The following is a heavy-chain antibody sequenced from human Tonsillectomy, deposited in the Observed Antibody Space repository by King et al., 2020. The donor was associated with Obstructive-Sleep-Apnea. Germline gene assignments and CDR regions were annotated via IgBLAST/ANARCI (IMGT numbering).Heavy chain of an antibody. CDR2: IYYSGST. CDR1: GGSISSGGYY. CDR3: ARESSSWLGGWFDP. J-gene: IGHJ5*02. D-gene: IGHD6-13*01. Sequence: VQLQESGPGLVKPSQTLSLTCTVSGGSISSGGYYWSWIRQHPGKGLEWIGYIYYSGSTYYNPSLKSRVTISVDKSKNKFSLKLSSVTAADTAVYYCARESSSWLGGWFDPWGQGTLVTVSS. V-gene: IGHV4-31*03.